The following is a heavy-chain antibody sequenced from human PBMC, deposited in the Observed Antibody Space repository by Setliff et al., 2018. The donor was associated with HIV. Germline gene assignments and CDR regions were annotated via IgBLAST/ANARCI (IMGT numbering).Heavy chain of an antibody. Sequence: SETLSLTCTVSGGSISSGSYYWSWIRQPAGKGLEWIGHIYSSGSTNYDPSLKSRVTISADTSKNQFSLNLSSVTAADTAVYFCARVYYGDLEYWGQGTLVTVSS. CDR1: GGSISSGSYY. V-gene: IGHV4-61*09. CDR3: ARVYYGDLEY. J-gene: IGHJ4*02. CDR2: IYSSGST. D-gene: IGHD4-17*01.